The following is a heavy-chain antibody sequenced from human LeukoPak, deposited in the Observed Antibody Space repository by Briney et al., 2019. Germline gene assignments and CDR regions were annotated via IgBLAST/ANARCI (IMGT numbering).Heavy chain of an antibody. J-gene: IGHJ3*02. CDR3: ARGVGKQLVRDAFDI. CDR1: GYTFTGYY. D-gene: IGHD6-6*01. CDR2: INPNSGGT. Sequence: ASVKVSCKASGYTFTGYYMHWVRQAPGQGLEWMGWINPNSGGTNYAQKFQGRVTMTRDTSISTAYMELSRLRSDDTAVYYCARGVGKQLVRDAFDIWGQGTMVTVSS. V-gene: IGHV1-2*02.